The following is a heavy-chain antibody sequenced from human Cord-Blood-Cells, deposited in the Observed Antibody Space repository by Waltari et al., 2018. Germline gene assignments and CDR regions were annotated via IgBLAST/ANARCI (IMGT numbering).Heavy chain of an antibody. J-gene: IGHJ4*02. Sequence: QVQLVESGGGVVQPGGSLRLSWAASGFTFSCYGMHWVRQAPGKGLEWVAFIRYDGSNKYYADSVKGRFTISRDNSKNTLYLQMNSLRAEDTAVYYCAKGSFSFFDYWGQGTLVTVSS. CDR2: IRYDGSNK. CDR3: AKGSFSFFDY. V-gene: IGHV3-30*02. CDR1: GFTFSCYG.